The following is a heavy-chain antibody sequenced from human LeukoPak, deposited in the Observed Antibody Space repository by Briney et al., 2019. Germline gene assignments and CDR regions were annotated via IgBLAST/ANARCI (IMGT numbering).Heavy chain of an antibody. V-gene: IGHV3-48*02. Sequence: GGSLRLSCAASGFTFSTYSMNWVRQAPGKGLEWVSYISSSSSIIYYADSVKGRFTISRDNAKNSLYLQMNNLRDEDTAVYYCARWGQQLGIDFWGQGTLVTVSS. CDR2: ISSSSSII. D-gene: IGHD6-13*01. J-gene: IGHJ4*02. CDR3: ARWGQQLGIDF. CDR1: GFTFSTYS.